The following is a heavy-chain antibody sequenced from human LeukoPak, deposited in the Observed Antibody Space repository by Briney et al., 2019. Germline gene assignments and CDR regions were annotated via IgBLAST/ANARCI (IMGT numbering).Heavy chain of an antibody. CDR1: GYTFTSYD. V-gene: IGHV1-8*01. CDR2: MNPNSGNT. Sequence: ASVKVSCKASGYTFTSYDINWVRRATGQGLEWMGWMNPNSGNTGYAQKFQGRVTMTRNTSISTAYMELSSLRSEDTAVYYCAREVVNTYGYDYWGQGTLVAVSS. CDR3: AREVVNTYGYDY. J-gene: IGHJ4*02. D-gene: IGHD5-18*01.